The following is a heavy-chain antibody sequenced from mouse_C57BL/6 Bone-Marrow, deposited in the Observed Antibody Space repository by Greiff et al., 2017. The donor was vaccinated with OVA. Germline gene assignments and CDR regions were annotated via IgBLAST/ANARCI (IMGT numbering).Heavy chain of an antibody. Sequence: VQLQQSGAELVRPGASVKLSCTASGFNIKDDYMPWVQQRPEQGLEWIGWIDPENGDTEYASKFQGKATITADTSSNTAYLQLSSLTSEDTAVYYCTTGGDEGDWGQGTTLTVAS. J-gene: IGHJ2*01. CDR3: TTGGDEGD. CDR2: IDPENGDT. V-gene: IGHV14-4*01. D-gene: IGHD3-3*01. CDR1: GFNIKDDY.